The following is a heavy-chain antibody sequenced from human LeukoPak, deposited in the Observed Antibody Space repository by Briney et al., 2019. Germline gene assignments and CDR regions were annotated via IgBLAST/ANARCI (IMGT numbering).Heavy chain of an antibody. Sequence: PGGSLRLSCAASGFTFSSYAMSWVRQAPGKGLEWVSVISGGGGSTYYADSVKGRFTISRDNSKNTLYLQMNSLRAEDTAVYHCATSTVITYYFDYWGQGTLVTVSS. V-gene: IGHV3-23*01. D-gene: IGHD4-17*01. CDR1: GFTFSSYA. J-gene: IGHJ4*02. CDR3: ATSTVITYYFDY. CDR2: ISGGGGST.